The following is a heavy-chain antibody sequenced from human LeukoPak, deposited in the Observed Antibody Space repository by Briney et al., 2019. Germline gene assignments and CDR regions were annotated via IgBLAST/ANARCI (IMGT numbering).Heavy chain of an antibody. CDR1: GGSINNGGYY. J-gene: IGHJ4*02. CDR3: ARVSLVRGAPDYYFDY. V-gene: IGHV4-31*03. CDR2: IYYSGSS. D-gene: IGHD3-10*01. Sequence: PSETLSLTCTVSGGSINNGGYYWSWIRQHPGKGLEWIGYIYYSGSSYYNPSLRSRVTISVDTSKNHFSLKLSSVTAADTAVYYCARVSLVRGAPDYYFDYWGQGTLVTVSS.